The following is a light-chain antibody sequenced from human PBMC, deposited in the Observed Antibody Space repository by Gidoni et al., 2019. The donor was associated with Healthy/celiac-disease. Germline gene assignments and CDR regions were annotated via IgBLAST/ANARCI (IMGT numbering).Light chain of an antibody. CDR2: DAS. V-gene: IGKV1-39*01. CDR3: QQSYSAPYT. CDR1: QSISSF. Sequence: DIKMTQQPSSLSTSVGDRVTITCRASQSISSFLNWFQQKPGRTPKLMIYDASSLQGGVPSRFSGSGSGTDFTLTISSLQPEDFATYYCQQSYSAPYTFGQGTKLEIK. J-gene: IGKJ2*01.